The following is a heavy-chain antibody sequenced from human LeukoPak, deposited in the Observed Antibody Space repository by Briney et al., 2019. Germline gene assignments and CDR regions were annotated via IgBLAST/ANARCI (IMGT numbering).Heavy chain of an antibody. CDR3: AKQLGGEDY. V-gene: IGHV3-30*18. Sequence: GGSLRLSCAVSGFTFSSYDMHWVRQAPGKGLEWVAVISYDGSNKYHADSVKGRFTISRDNSKNTLYLQMNSLRAEDTAVYYCAKQLGGEDYWGQGTLVTVSS. J-gene: IGHJ4*02. CDR1: GFTFSSYD. CDR2: ISYDGSNK. D-gene: IGHD6-13*01.